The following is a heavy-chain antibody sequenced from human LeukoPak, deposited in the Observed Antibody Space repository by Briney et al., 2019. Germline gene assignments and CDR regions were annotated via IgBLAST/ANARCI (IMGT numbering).Heavy chain of an antibody. Sequence: PRGSLRLSCAASGFAFSDYSMNWVRQAPGKGLEWVSYISSSDNNIHYADSVKGRFTISRDNAKNSLYLEMNSLRDEDTAVYYCARVHRGYSYGRLDYWGQGNLVTVSS. CDR1: GFAFSDYS. CDR3: ARVHRGYSYGRLDY. CDR2: ISSSDNNI. D-gene: IGHD5-18*01. V-gene: IGHV3-48*02. J-gene: IGHJ4*02.